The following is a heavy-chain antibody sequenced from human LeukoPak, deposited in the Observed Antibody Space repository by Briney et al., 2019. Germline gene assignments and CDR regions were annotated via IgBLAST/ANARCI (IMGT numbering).Heavy chain of an antibody. D-gene: IGHD3-10*01. J-gene: IGHJ4*02. CDR2: ISGSGGST. CDR1: GFTFSSYA. CDR3: AKDPRGRSGVDY. V-gene: IGHV3-23*01. Sequence: GGSLRLPCVVSGFTFSSYAMSWVRQAPGKGLEWVSAISGSGGSTYYADSVKGRFTISRDNSKNTLYLQMNSLRAEDTAVYYCAKDPRGRSGVDYWGQGTLVTVSS.